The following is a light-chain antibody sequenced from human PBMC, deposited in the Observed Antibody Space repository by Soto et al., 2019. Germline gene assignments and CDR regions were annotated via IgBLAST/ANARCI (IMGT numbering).Light chain of an antibody. CDR3: SSYAGSNNLV. CDR1: SSDVGGYNY. CDR2: EFS. J-gene: IGLJ2*01. Sequence: QSALTQPPSASGAPGQSVTISCTGTSSDVGGYNYVSWYQQHPGKAPKLMIYEFSKRPSGVPDRFSGSKSGNTASLTVSGLQAEDEADYYCSSYAGSNNLVFGGGTKLTVV. V-gene: IGLV2-8*01.